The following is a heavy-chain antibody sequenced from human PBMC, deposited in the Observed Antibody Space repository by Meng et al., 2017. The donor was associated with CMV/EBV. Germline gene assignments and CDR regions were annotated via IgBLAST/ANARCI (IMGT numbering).Heavy chain of an antibody. Sequence: GPLRLSCTVSGYSISSGYYWGWIRQPPGKGLEWIGSIYHSGSTYYNPSLKSRVTISVDTSKNQFSLKLSSVTAADTAVYYCARPYLFRAAGEFDAFDIWGQGTMVTVSS. CDR3: ARPYLFRAAGEFDAFDI. V-gene: IGHV4-38-2*02. CDR1: GYSISSGYY. D-gene: IGHD3-10*01. CDR2: IYHSGST. J-gene: IGHJ3*02.